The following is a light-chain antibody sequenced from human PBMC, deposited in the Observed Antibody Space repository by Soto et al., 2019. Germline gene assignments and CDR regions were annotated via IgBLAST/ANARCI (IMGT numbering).Light chain of an antibody. CDR3: AIWDDSLSGWV. Sequence: QSVLTQPPSTSGTPGQRVTISCSGSSSNIGSNYVYWYQQLPGTAPKLLIYRNNQRPSGVPDRFSGSKSGTSASLAISGLRSEDEADYYCAIWDDSLSGWVFGGETKLTVL. CDR1: SSNIGSNY. CDR2: RNN. J-gene: IGLJ3*02. V-gene: IGLV1-47*01.